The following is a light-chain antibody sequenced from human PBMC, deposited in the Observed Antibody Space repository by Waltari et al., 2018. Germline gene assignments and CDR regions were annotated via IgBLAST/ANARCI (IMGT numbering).Light chain of an antibody. CDR1: QSINTY. Sequence: DIQMTQSPASLSASVGDRVTITCRASQSINTYLNWYQQKPEKAPKLLIYAASGLQSGVPSRFTGSGSGTEFSLTISSLQPEDFATYYCQQTYSTPPTFGQGTNVEIK. V-gene: IGKV1-39*01. CDR2: AAS. J-gene: IGKJ1*01. CDR3: QQTYSTPPT.